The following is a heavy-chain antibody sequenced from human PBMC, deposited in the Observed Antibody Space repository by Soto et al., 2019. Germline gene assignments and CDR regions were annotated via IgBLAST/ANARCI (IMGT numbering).Heavy chain of an antibody. D-gene: IGHD3-22*01. Sequence: ASVKVSCKASGGTFSSYAISWVRQAPGQGLEWMGGIIPIFGTANYAQKFQGRVTITADESTSTAYMALSSLRSEDTAVYYCARDLAGSMIVVVPDVWDAFDIWGQGTMVTVS. CDR2: IIPIFGTA. J-gene: IGHJ3*02. CDR1: GGTFSSYA. CDR3: ARDLAGSMIVVVPDVWDAFDI. V-gene: IGHV1-69*13.